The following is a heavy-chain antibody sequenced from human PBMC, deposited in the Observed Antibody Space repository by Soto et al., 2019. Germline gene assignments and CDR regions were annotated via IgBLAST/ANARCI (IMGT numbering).Heavy chain of an antibody. Sequence: GGSLRLSCAASGFTFSSYAMSWVRQAPGKGLEWVSTISGSGGNTYYADSVKGRFTISRDNSKNTLYLQMNSLRAEDTSVYYCAKGGSSWYFDYWGQGTMVTVSS. CDR2: ISGSGGNT. CDR3: AKGGSSWYFDY. D-gene: IGHD6-13*01. V-gene: IGHV3-23*01. CDR1: GFTFSSYA. J-gene: IGHJ4*01.